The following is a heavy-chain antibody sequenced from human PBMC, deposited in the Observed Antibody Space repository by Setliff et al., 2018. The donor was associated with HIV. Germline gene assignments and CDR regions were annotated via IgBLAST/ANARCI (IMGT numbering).Heavy chain of an antibody. CDR1: GGSISSGGYY. CDR2: IYYSGST. D-gene: IGHD4-17*01. CDR3: AIPPLENTMTTATYSAH. V-gene: IGHV4-31*01. Sequence: SETLSLTCTVSGGSISSGGYYWSWIRQHPGKGLEWIGYIYYSGSTYYNPSLKSLVTISVDTSKNQFSLKLSSVSAADTAIYFCAIPPLENTMTTATYSAHWGQGTLVTVSS. J-gene: IGHJ4*02.